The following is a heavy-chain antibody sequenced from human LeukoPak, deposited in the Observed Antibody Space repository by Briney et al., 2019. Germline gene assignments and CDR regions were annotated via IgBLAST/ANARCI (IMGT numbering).Heavy chain of an antibody. CDR3: AIRYGSTWNYFDY. CDR1: GFTFSSYS. D-gene: IGHD6-13*01. J-gene: IGHJ4*02. Sequence: SGGSLRLSCAASGFTFSSYSMNWVRQAPGKGLEWVSSISSSSSYIYYADSVKGRFTISRDNAKNSLYLQMNSLRAEDTAVYYCAIRYGSTWNYFDYWGQGTLVTVSS. V-gene: IGHV3-21*04. CDR2: ISSSSSYI.